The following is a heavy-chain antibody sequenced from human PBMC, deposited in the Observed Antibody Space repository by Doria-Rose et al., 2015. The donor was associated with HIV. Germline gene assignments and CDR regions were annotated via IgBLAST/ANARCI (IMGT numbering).Heavy chain of an antibody. V-gene: IGHV4-59*01. D-gene: IGHD1-26*01. J-gene: IGHJ4*02. Sequence: LQESGPGLVKPSETLSLTCSVSGGSISHYYRSWIRQPPGKGLEYIGDIFYTGSTNYSPSLKSRVSISIDTSKNKFSLRLSSVTAADTAVYYCARVLSGTYDYWGQGTLVTVSS. CDR2: IFYTGST. CDR3: ARVLSGTYDY. CDR1: GGSISHYY.